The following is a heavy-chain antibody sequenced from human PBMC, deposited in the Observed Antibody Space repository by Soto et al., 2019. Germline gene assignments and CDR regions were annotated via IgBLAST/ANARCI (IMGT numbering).Heavy chain of an antibody. CDR2: IHYTGNT. V-gene: IGHV4-59*01. CDR3: AGSQQLDAFDI. Sequence: SETLSLTCTVSSGSISSYYWSWIRQPPGKGLEWIGYIHYTGNTNSNPSLKGRVTLSIDTSKNQFSLKLSSVTAADTAVYYCAGSQQLDAFDIWGQGTMVTVSS. CDR1: SGSISSYY. D-gene: IGHD6-13*01. J-gene: IGHJ3*02.